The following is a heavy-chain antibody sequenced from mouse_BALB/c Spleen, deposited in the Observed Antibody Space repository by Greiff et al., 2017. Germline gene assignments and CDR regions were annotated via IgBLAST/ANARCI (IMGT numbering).Heavy chain of an antibody. D-gene: IGHD4-1*01. J-gene: IGHJ4*01. CDR1: GFNIKDTY. CDR2: IDPANGNT. Sequence: EVKLVESGAELVKPGASVKLSCTASGFNIKDTYMHWVKQRPEQGLEWIGRIDPANGNTKYDPKFQGKATITADTSSNTAYLQLSSLTSEDTAVYYCARWDDYDAMDYWGQGTSVTVSS. V-gene: IGHV14-3*02. CDR3: ARWDDYDAMDY.